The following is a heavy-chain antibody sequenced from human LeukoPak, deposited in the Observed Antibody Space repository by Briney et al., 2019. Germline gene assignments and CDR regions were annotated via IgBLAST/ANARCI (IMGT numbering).Heavy chain of an antibody. CDR3: ARYRGGSGYHFDY. V-gene: IGHV4-30-4*07. Sequence: SETLSLTCVVSGGSVSSGGYSWWWVRQAPGKGLEWIGYVFTTGTTYYNPSLNSRVTISLDMSKNQFSLKLSSVTAADTAVYYCARYRGGSGYHFDYWGQGTLVTVSS. CDR2: VFTTGTT. J-gene: IGHJ4*02. CDR1: GGSVSSGGYS. D-gene: IGHD5-12*01.